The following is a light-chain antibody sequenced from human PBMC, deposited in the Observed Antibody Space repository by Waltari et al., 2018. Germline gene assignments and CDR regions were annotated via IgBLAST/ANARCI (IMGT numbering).Light chain of an antibody. V-gene: IGLV2-14*03. J-gene: IGLJ2*01. Sequence: QSALTQPASVSGSPGPSITISCTGTSGDIGGYHYVSWYQQHPGKAPKLMIYDVTRWPSGVSNRFSGSKSGNTASLTISGLQAEDEADYYCTSYTSTNTVIFGGGTKVTV. CDR1: SGDIGGYHY. CDR2: DVT. CDR3: TSYTSTNTVI.